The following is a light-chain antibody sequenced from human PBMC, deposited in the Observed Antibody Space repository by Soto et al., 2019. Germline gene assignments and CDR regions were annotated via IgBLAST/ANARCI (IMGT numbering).Light chain of an antibody. CDR3: PQSFT. J-gene: IGKJ3*01. CDR1: QSISSW. V-gene: IGKV1-5*03. Sequence: DIQMTQSPSTLSASVGDRVTITCRASQSISSWLAWYQQKPGKAPKLLIYKASSLESGVPSRFSGSGSGTEFTLPISSLQPDDFATYYCPQSFTFGPGTKVDIK. CDR2: KAS.